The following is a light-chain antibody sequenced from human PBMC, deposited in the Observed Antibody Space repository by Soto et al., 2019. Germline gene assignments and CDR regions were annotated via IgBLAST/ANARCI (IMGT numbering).Light chain of an antibody. J-gene: IGKJ5*01. CDR3: QQSYGPPIT. V-gene: IGKV1-39*01. Sequence: DIQITQSPSSLSAFVGDRVTITCRASQTISNYLNWYQQRPGKAPKLLIYLASSLQSGVPSRFGGSGSGTDLTLTISSLQPEDSATYYCQQSYGPPITFGLGTRLEIK. CDR1: QTISNY. CDR2: LAS.